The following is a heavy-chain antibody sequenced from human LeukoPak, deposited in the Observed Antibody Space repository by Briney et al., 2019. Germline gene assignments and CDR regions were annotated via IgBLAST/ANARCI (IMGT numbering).Heavy chain of an antibody. CDR2: IYTSGTT. CDR3: ARDYVWGSYRLNAFDI. CDR1: DASIGRYS. V-gene: IGHV4-4*07. Sequence: SETLSLTCTVSDASIGRYSWSWIRQPAGKGLEWIGRIYTSGTTNYNSSLKSRVTMSVDTSKNQFSLKLSSVTAADTAVYYCARDYVWGSYRLNAFDIWGQGTMVTVSS. J-gene: IGHJ3*02. D-gene: IGHD3-16*02.